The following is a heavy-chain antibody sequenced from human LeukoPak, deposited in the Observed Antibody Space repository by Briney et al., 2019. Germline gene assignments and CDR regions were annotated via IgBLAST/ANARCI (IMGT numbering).Heavy chain of an antibody. CDR1: GYTFTGYY. V-gene: IGHV1-2*02. D-gene: IGHD6-19*01. CDR2: INPNSGGT. Sequence: ASVKVSCKASGYTFTGYYMHWVRQAPGQGLEWMGWINPNSGGTNYAQKFHGRVTMTRDTSISTAYMELSRLRSDDTAVYYCASRTEGWLVFGAFDIWGQGTMVTVSS. CDR3: ASRTEGWLVFGAFDI. J-gene: IGHJ3*02.